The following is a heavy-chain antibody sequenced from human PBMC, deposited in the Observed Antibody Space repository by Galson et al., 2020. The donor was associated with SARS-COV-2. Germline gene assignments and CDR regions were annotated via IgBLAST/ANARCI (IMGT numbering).Heavy chain of an antibody. D-gene: IGHD2-2*02. V-gene: IGHV3-33*08. CDR2: ICYAGSNI. J-gene: IGHJ6*03. CDR1: GFTFRIYG. Sequence: GGSLRLSCAASGFTFRIYGMHWVRQAPGKGLEWVACICYAGSNILYADSVKGRFSISSDNSKNTVYLQMNSLRAEDTAVYSCVREPAAIDNHDDGYYMEVWGQGTKVTVSS. CDR3: VREPAAIDNHDDGYYMEV.